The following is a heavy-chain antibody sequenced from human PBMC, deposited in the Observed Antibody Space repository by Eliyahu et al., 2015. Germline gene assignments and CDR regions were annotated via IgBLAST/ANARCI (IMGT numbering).Heavy chain of an antibody. CDR2: ISKDGIIQ. J-gene: IGHJ5*02. CDR3: ARGTQSFDP. Sequence: LVESGXXVVXPGXSLXLSCAASGFTFSNYGMHWVRQAPGKGREWVAIISKDGIIQYYADSVKGRFTISRDNSKNTLHLQMNSLRAEDTAVYFCARGTQSFDPCGQGTLVTVSS. V-gene: IGHV3-30*03. D-gene: IGHD4-11*01. CDR1: GFTFSNYG.